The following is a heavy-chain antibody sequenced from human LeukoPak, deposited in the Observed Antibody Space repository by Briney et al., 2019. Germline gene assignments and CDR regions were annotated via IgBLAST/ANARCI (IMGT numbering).Heavy chain of an antibody. D-gene: IGHD5-18*01. J-gene: IGHJ4*02. CDR1: GFTFSSYG. CDR2: LRRDGSDK. CDR3: AKDHSQNFDY. Sequence: GGSLRLSCAASGFTFSSYGMHWVRQAPGKGLEWVAFLRRDGSDKYYADSVKGRFTISRDNSKNTVYLQMNSLRPEDTAVYYCAKDHSQNFDYWGQGTLVAVSS. V-gene: IGHV3-30*02.